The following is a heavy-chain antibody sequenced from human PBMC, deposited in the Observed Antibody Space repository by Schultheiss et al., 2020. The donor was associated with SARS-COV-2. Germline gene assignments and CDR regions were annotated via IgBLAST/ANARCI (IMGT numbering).Heavy chain of an antibody. CDR3: ARVRGKDGMDV. D-gene: IGHD4-23*01. J-gene: IGHJ6*02. CDR2: INHSGST. Sequence: SETLSLTCTVSGGSISSGGYYWSWSRQPPGKGLEWIGEINHSGSTNYNPSLKSRVTISVDTSKNQFSLKLSSVTAADTAVYYCARVRGKDGMDVWGQGTTVTVSS. V-gene: IGHV4-39*07. CDR1: GGSISSGGYY.